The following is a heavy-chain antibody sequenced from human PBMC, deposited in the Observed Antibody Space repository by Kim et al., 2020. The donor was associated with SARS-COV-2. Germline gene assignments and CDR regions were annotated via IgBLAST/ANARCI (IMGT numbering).Heavy chain of an antibody. CDR1: GFTFSSYS. CDR3: ARDRVWFGELLPYYYYGMDV. J-gene: IGHJ6*02. Sequence: GGSLRLSCAASGFTFSSYSMNWVRQAPGKGLEWVSSISSSSSYIYYADSVKGRFTISRDNAKNSLYLQMNSLRAEDTAVYYCARDRVWFGELLPYYYYGMDVWGQGTTVTVSS. CDR2: ISSSSSYI. V-gene: IGHV3-21*01. D-gene: IGHD3-10*01.